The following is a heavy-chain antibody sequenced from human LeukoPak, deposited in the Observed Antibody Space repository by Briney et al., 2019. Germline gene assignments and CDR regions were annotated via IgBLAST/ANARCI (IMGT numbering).Heavy chain of an antibody. D-gene: IGHD2-2*01. V-gene: IGHV3-30-3*01. CDR2: ISYDGNHK. CDR3: ARDGPQIVPAVPSGY. CDR1: GFTFSSYA. J-gene: IGHJ4*02. Sequence: GGSQRLSCAASGFTFSSYAMHWVRQAPGRGLEWVAVISYDGNHKYYADSVKGRFTISRDNSKNTLYLQMNSLRAEDTAVYYCARDGPQIVPAVPSGYWGQGTLVAVSS.